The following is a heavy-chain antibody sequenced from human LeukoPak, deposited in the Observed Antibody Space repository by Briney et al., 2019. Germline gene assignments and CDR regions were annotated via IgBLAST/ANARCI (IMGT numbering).Heavy chain of an antibody. CDR1: GGSISSGGYS. CDR2: IYHSGST. V-gene: IGHV4-30-2*01. CDR3: ARRDIVVVPAAPIAGGFDY. D-gene: IGHD2-2*01. J-gene: IGHJ4*02. Sequence: PSQTLSLTCAVSGGSISSGGYSWSWIRQPPGKGLEWIGYIYHSGSTYYNPSLKSRVTISVDRSKNQFSLKLSSVTAADTAVYYCARRDIVVVPAAPIAGGFDYWGQGTLVTVSS.